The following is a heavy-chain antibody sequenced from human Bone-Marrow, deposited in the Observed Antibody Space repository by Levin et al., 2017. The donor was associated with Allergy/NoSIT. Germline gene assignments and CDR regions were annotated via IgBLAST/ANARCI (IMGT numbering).Heavy chain of an antibody. Sequence: NSSETLSLTCTVSGGSISGYYWSWIRQPPGKGLEWIAYIYDSGSTNYNPSLKSRVTISVDTSKNQFSLKLSSVTAADTAVYYCARQYYGSGSYQRYFDLWGRGTLVTVSS. CDR1: GGSISGYY. CDR3: ARQYYGSGSYQRYFDL. D-gene: IGHD3-10*01. CDR2: IYDSGST. V-gene: IGHV4-59*01. J-gene: IGHJ2*01.